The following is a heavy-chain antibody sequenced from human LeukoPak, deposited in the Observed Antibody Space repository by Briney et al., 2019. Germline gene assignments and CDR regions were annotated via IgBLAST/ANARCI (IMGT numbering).Heavy chain of an antibody. CDR2: IIPIFGIA. D-gene: IGHD3-16*01. J-gene: IGHJ4*02. CDR3: ARELVKKGNDPNMGFDY. V-gene: IGHV1-69*04. Sequence: SVKVSCKAYGGTFSSYAISWVRQAPGQGLEWMGRIIPIFGIANYAQKFQGRVTITADKSTSTAYMELSSLRSEDTAVYYCARELVKKGNDPNMGFDYWGQGTLVTVSS. CDR1: GGTFSSYA.